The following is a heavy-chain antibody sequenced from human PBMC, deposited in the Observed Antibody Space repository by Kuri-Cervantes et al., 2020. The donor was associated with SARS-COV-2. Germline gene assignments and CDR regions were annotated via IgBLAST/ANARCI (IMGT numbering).Heavy chain of an antibody. J-gene: IGHJ6*02. CDR1: GFTFSSYS. D-gene: IGHD6-13*01. CDR3: AGGIAAAGTNYYYGMDV. V-gene: IGHV3-21*01. CDR2: ISSSSSYI. Sequence: GESLKISCAASGFTFSSYSMNWVRQAPGRGLEWVSSISSSSSYIYYADSVKGRFTISRDNAKNSLYLQMNSLRAEDTAVYYCAGGIAAAGTNYYYGMDVRGQGTTVTVSS.